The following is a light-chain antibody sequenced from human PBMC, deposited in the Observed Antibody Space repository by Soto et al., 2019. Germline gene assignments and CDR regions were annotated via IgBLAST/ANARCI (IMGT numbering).Light chain of an antibody. Sequence: LTQPASVSGSPGQSITISCTGTSSDVGGYNYVSWYQQHPGKAPKLMIYEVSNRPSGVSNRFSGSKSGNTASLTISGLQAEDEADYYCSSYTSSSTGYVFGTGTKVTVL. CDR2: EVS. J-gene: IGLJ1*01. V-gene: IGLV2-14*01. CDR3: SSYTSSSTGYV. CDR1: SSDVGGYNY.